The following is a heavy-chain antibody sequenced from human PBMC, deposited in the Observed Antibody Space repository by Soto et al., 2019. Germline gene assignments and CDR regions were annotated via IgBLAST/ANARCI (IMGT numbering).Heavy chain of an antibody. J-gene: IGHJ4*02. D-gene: IGHD2-15*01. Sequence: ASVKVSCNASGDTFISSTIHLGRQAPGQGLEWMGWINADDGNTQYSQKFQGRVTMTRDTSTHTTYMELSSLRSEDTAVYYCATTGCSGGSCPLFDYWGQGTLVTVSS. CDR2: INADDGNT. CDR3: ATTGCSGGSCPLFDY. CDR1: GDTFISST. V-gene: IGHV1-3*01.